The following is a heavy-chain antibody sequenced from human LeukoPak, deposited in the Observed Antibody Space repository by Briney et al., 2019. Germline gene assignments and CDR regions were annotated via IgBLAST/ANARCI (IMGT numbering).Heavy chain of an antibody. CDR3: ARSSGTGTFSY. CDR1: GGSISTYY. V-gene: IGHV4-39*02. D-gene: IGHD6-25*01. CDR2: VYYGRSP. J-gene: IGHJ4*02. Sequence: SETLSLTCTVSGGSISTYYWAWIRQPPGKGLEWIGSVYYGRSPYFNPSLESRATISVDTSKNHFSLKMSSVTAADTAVYYCARSSGTGTFSYWGQGTLVTVSS.